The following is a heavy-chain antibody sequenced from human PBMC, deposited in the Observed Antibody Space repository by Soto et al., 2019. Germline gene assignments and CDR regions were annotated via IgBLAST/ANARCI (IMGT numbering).Heavy chain of an antibody. J-gene: IGHJ6*02. CDR3: ASPNAVSTSYYFGMDL. CDR1: GFSFSDFY. V-gene: IGHV3-11*01. D-gene: IGHD1-1*01. CDR2: ISSGGGDT. Sequence: QVQLVESGGGLVKPGGSLRLSCVASGFSFSDFYMSWIRQTPGKGLEWVSYISSGGGDTFYADSVKGRFTISRDNAKSSLCLQMNRLRPDDTAVYDWASPNAVSTSYYFGMDLWGQGNTV.